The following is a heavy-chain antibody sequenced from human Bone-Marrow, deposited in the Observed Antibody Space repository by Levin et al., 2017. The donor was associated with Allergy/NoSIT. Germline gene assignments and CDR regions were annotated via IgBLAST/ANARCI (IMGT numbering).Heavy chain of an antibody. J-gene: IGHJ3*01. CDR3: ARAGEGYSGYVDGFDV. D-gene: IGHD5-12*01. CDR2: LFYSGST. Sequence: MASETLSLTCTVPGGFIRSNYWSWIRQSPGKGLEWLGFLFYSGSTLYNPSLRSRLTMSVDTSKNQLSLELSSVTAADTAVYYCARAGEGYSGYVDGFDVWGQGTVVTVSS. V-gene: IGHV4-59*01. CDR1: GGFIRSNY.